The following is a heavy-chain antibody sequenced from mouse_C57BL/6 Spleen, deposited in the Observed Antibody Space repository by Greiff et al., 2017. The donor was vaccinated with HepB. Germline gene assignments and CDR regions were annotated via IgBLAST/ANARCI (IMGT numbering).Heavy chain of an antibody. Sequence: EVQLQESGPGLVKPSQSLSLTCSVTGYSITSGYYWNWIRQFPGNKLEWMGYISYDGSNNYNPSLKNRISITRDTSKNQFFLKLNSVTTEDTATYDGARRGYYGPYWYFDVWGTGTTVTVSS. J-gene: IGHJ1*03. V-gene: IGHV3-6*01. CDR2: ISYDGSN. CDR1: GYSITSGYY. CDR3: ARRGYYGPYWYFDV. D-gene: IGHD1-1*01.